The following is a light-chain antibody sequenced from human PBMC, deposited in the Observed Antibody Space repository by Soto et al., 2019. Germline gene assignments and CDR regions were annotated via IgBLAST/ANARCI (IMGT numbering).Light chain of an antibody. CDR3: QPLYTSPFT. J-gene: IGKJ4*01. V-gene: IGKV1-9*01. CDR1: QGISSY. CDR2: AAS. Sequence: DIQLTQSPSFLSASVGDRVTITCRASQGISSYLAWYQQKPGKAPKLLIYAASPLQSGVPSRFSGSESGTEFTLTISSLQPEDFENYYCQPLYTSPFTFGGGTKVEIK.